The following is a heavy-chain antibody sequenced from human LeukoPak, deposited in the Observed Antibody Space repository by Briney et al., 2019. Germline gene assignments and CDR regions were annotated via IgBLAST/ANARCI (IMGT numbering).Heavy chain of an antibody. CDR3: ARDLGIAVAGTGH. J-gene: IGHJ4*02. V-gene: IGHV1-18*01. CDR2: ISAYNGNT. CDR1: GYTFTSYG. Sequence: ASVKVSCKASGYTFTSYGISWVRQAPGQGLEWMGWISAYNGNTNYAQKLQGRVTMTTDTSTSTAHMELRSLRSDDTAVYYCARDLGIAVAGTGHWGQGTLVTVSS. D-gene: IGHD6-19*01.